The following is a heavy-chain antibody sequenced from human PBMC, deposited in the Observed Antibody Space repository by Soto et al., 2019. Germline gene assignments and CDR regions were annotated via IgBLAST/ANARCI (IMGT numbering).Heavy chain of an antibody. D-gene: IGHD5-18*01. J-gene: IGHJ4*02. CDR3: GSRRGYSYGYDY. Sequence: GGSLRLSCAASGFTVSSNYMSWVRQAPGKGLEWVSVIFSGGSTYYAGFVKGRFTISRHDSQNTLYLQINSLRTEDSAVYYCGSRRGYSYGYDYWGQGTLVTVSS. CDR2: IFSGGST. CDR1: GFTVSSNY. V-gene: IGHV3-53*04.